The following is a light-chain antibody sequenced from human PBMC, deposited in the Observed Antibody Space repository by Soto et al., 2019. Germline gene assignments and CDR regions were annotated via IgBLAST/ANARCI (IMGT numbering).Light chain of an antibody. CDR1: QGISSY. J-gene: IGKJ5*01. CDR3: QQLNTFPVT. CDR2: ASS. V-gene: IGKV1-9*01. Sequence: DIQLTQSPSFLSASFGDTVTITFRASQGISSYLAWYQQTPGKTPKLLIYASSTLQSGVPSRFSGSGSGTEFTLTISSLHPEDFATYCFQQLNTFPVTFGQGTLLDI.